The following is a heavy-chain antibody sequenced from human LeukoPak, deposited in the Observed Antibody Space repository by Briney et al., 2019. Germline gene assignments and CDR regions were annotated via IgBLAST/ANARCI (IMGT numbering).Heavy chain of an antibody. CDR1: GGSISSYY. CDR3: ARGRVPAAMRELDY. Sequence: SETLSLTCTVSGGSISSYYWGWIRQPPGKGLEWIGSIYYSGSTYYNPSLKSRVTISVDTSKNQFSLKLSSVTAADTAVYYCARGRVPAAMRELDYWGQGTLVTVSS. J-gene: IGHJ4*02. V-gene: IGHV4-39*07. CDR2: IYYSGST. D-gene: IGHD2-2*01.